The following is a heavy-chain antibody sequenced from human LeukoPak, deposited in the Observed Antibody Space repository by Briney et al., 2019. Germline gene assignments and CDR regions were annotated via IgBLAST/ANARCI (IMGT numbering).Heavy chain of an antibody. D-gene: IGHD5-18*01. CDR1: GGSISSGDYY. J-gene: IGHJ4*02. CDR3: ARGGYTAMVTYAFDY. Sequence: SQTLSLTCTVSGGSISSGDYYWSWIRQPPGKGLEWIGYIYYSGSTYYNPSLKSRVTISVDTSKNQFSLKLGSVTAADTAVYYCARGGYTAMVTYAFDYWGQGTLVTVSS. V-gene: IGHV4-30-4*01. CDR2: IYYSGST.